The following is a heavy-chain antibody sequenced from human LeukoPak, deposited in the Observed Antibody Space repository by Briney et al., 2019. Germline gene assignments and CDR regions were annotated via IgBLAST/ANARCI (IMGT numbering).Heavy chain of an antibody. V-gene: IGHV4-59*01. CDR3: ARMTTVTTYDWFDP. CDR1: GGSISSYY. Sequence: SETLSLTCTVSGGSISSYYWSWIRQPPGKGLEWTGYIYYSGSTNYNPSLKSRVTISVDTSKNQFSLKLSSVTAADTAVYYCARMTTVTTYDWFDPWGQGTLVTVSS. CDR2: IYYSGST. D-gene: IGHD4-17*01. J-gene: IGHJ5*02.